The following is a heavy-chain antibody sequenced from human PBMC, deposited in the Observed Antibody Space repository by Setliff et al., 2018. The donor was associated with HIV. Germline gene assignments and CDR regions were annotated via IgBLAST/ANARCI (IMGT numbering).Heavy chain of an antibody. CDR1: GGSISSYY. Sequence: SETLSLTCTVSGGSISSYYWSWIRQPPGKGLEWIGYIYTSGSTNYNPSLKSRVTISVDTSKNQFSLKLSAVTAADTAVYYCARRVTGTTPRNAFDIWGQGTMVTVSS. CDR3: ARRVTGTTPRNAFDI. J-gene: IGHJ3*02. V-gene: IGHV4-4*09. CDR2: IYTSGST. D-gene: IGHD1-7*01.